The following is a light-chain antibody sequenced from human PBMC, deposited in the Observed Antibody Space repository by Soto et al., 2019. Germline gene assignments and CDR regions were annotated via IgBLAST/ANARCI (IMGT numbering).Light chain of an antibody. CDR3: QQSYSITS. V-gene: IGKV1-39*01. CDR1: QSINSH. Sequence: DIQLTQSPPSLSASVGDRVTITCRSSQSINSHLNWYQQKTGKAPKLLIFEASSLHSGVPSRFGGSGSGTDFTLTITNLQPEDSATYYCQQSYSITSFGGGTKVEIK. J-gene: IGKJ4*01. CDR2: EAS.